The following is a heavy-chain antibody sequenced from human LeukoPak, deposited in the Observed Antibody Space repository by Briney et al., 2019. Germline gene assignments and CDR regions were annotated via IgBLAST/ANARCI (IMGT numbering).Heavy chain of an antibody. CDR1: GFTFSSYG. J-gene: IGHJ4*02. Sequence: GGSLRLSCAASGFTFSSYGMSWVRQAPGKGLEWVSAISGSGGSTYYADSVKGRFTISRDNAKNSLYLQMNSLGAEDTAVYYCGRVTEGIDSWGQGTLVTVSS. CDR2: ISGSGGST. D-gene: IGHD6-13*01. V-gene: IGHV3-23*01. CDR3: GRVTEGIDS.